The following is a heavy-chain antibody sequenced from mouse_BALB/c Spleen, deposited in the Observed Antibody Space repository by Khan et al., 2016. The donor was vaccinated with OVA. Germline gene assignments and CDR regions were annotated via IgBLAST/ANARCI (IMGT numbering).Heavy chain of an antibody. CDR1: GYTFTDYY. CDR3: ARRNYFGYTLAY. J-gene: IGHJ3*01. V-gene: IGHV1-77*01. D-gene: IGHD1-2*01. CDR2: IYPGSGNT. Sequence: QVQLQQSGAELARPGASVKLSCKASGYTFTDYYINWVKQRTGQGLEWIGEIYPGSGNTYYNEKFKDKATLTADKSSTTAYMQLSSLTSEDSAVYFWARRNYFGYTLAYWGQGTLVTVSA.